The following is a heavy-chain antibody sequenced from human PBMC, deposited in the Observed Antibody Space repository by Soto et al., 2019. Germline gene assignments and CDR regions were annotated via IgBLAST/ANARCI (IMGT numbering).Heavy chain of an antibody. CDR2: IIPIFGTA. V-gene: IGHV1-69*01. D-gene: IGHD5-12*01. CDR1: GGTFSSYA. CDR3: ARLGGMSGYDLGDYYGMDV. J-gene: IGHJ6*02. Sequence: QVQLVQSGAEVKKPGSSVKVSCKASGGTFSSYAISWVRQAPGQGLEWMGGIIPIFGTANYAQKFQGRVTITGDESTSTDYMELSSLRSEDTAVYYCARLGGMSGYDLGDYYGMDVWGQGTTVTVSS.